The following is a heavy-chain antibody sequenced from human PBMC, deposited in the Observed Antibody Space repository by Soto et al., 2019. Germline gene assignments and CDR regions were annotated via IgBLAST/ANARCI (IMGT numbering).Heavy chain of an antibody. Sequence: EVHLVESGGGLVQPGGSLRLSCVASGFAFDDFAMHWVRQAPGKGLEWVSGIIWNSGNMDYADSVKGRFTISRDNTKNSVYLQMKSLSADDTAFYYCVKGSGYGDHGGHWGQGTLVTVTS. D-gene: IGHD2-15*01. CDR3: VKGSGYGDHGGH. CDR2: IIWNSGNM. J-gene: IGHJ4*02. CDR1: GFAFDDFA. V-gene: IGHV3-9*01.